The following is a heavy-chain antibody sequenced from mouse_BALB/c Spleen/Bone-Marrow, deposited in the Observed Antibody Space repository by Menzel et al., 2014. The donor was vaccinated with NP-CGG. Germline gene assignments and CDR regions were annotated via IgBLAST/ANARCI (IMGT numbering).Heavy chain of an antibody. V-gene: IGHV1S81*02. J-gene: IGHJ2*01. Sequence: ASVKLSCKASGYTFTSYWMRWVKQRPGQGLEWIGEINPSNGRTNYNEKFKSKATLTVDKSSSTAYMQLSSLTSEDSAVYYCARRTTTVVATDYWGQGTTLTVSS. D-gene: IGHD1-1*01. CDR1: GYTFTSYW. CDR2: INPSNGRT. CDR3: ARRTTTVVATDY.